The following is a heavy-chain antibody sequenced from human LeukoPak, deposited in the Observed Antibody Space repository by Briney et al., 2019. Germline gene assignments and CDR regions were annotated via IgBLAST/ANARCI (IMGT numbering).Heavy chain of an antibody. CDR2: IYHSGST. V-gene: IGHV4-38-2*02. Sequence: SETLTLTCTVSGYTISSDSNWGWSRPPPGEGVGWIGIIYHSGSTYYTPSLKGRVTISGDTSKNQISLKLSSVTAADTAVYYCAGGVSSGSNFVYWGQRTLVTVSS. CDR1: GYTISSDSN. J-gene: IGHJ4*02. CDR3: AGGVSSGSNFVY. D-gene: IGHD6-19*01.